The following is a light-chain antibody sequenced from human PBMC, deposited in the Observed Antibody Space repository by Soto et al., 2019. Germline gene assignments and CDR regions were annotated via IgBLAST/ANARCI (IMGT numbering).Light chain of an antibody. CDR1: QSVSSSY. Sequence: EIVLTQSPGTLSLSPGERATLSCRASQSVSSSYLAWYQQKPGQAPRLLIYGASNRATGIPDRFSGSRSGTDFTLTISRLEPEDFAVYYCQQYGSPSWTFGQGTKVDI. CDR3: QQYGSPSWT. CDR2: GAS. V-gene: IGKV3-20*01. J-gene: IGKJ1*01.